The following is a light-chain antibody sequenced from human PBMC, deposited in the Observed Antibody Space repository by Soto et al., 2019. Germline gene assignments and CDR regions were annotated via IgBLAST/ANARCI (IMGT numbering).Light chain of an antibody. Sequence: DIVMTQSPLSLPVTPGESASISCRSSQSLLHSDGYNYLEWYVQKPGQSPQPLIYLTSHRASGVPDRFSGSGSGTDFSLQITRVEAEDVGVYYCMQSLQTWTFGQGTKVEI. CDR3: MQSLQTWT. J-gene: IGKJ1*01. CDR2: LTS. CDR1: QSLLHSDGYNY. V-gene: IGKV2-28*01.